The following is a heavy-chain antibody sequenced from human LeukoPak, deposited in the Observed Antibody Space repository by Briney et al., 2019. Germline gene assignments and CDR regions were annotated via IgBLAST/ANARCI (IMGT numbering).Heavy chain of an antibody. Sequence: PGGSLRLSCAASGFTFSSYGMHWVRQAPGKGLEWVAVISYDGSNKYYADSVKGRFTISRDNSKNTLYLQMNSLRAEDTAVYYCAKTHYYDSSGYYYRAGYYYYGMDVWGQGTTVTVSS. J-gene: IGHJ6*02. CDR3: AKTHYYDSSGYYYRAGYYYYGMDV. D-gene: IGHD3-22*01. CDR2: ISYDGSNK. V-gene: IGHV3-30*18. CDR1: GFTFSSYG.